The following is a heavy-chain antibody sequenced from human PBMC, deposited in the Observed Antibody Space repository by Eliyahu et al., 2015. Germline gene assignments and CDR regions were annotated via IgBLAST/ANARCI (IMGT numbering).Heavy chain of an antibody. J-gene: IGHJ4*02. V-gene: IGHV3-33*01. Sequence: QVQLVESGGGVVQPGRSLRLSCAASGFKFXSPAMHWVRQAPGKGLEWVAVIWYDSYYQYYADSVKGRFVISRDNSNNMVYLQMNSLRVEDTALYYCVRDNRKANVGIQFSFGDWGQGARVTVSS. CDR2: IWYDSYYQ. CDR3: VRDNRKANVGIQFSFGD. D-gene: IGHD5-18*01. CDR1: GFKFXSPA.